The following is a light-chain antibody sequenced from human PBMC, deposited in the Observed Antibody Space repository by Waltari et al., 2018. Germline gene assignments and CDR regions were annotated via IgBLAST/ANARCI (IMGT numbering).Light chain of an antibody. V-gene: IGKV4-1*01. J-gene: IGKJ4*01. CDR1: QSVLSSSNNKNY. CDR3: QQYYSTPLT. CDR2: WSA. Sequence: DIVMTQSPDSLAVSLGERATIDCKSSQSVLSSSNNKNYLAWYQQKPSQPPTLLISWSATRESGGPDRFRGRGSGTDFTLTISSLQAEDVAVYYCQQYYSTPLTFGGGTKVEIK.